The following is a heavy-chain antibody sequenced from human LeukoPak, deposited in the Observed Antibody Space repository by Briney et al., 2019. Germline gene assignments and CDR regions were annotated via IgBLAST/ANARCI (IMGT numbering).Heavy chain of an antibody. V-gene: IGHV3-21*01. J-gene: IGHJ4*02. CDR3: SRQTRRDGYNYDY. Sequence: PGGPLRLSCAASGFTFSSYSMNWVRQAPGKGLEWVSSISSSSSYIYYADSVKGRFTISRDNAKNSLYLQMNSLRAEDTAVYYCSRQTRRDGYNYDYWGQGTLVTVSS. CDR2: ISSSSSYI. D-gene: IGHD5-24*01. CDR1: GFTFSSYS.